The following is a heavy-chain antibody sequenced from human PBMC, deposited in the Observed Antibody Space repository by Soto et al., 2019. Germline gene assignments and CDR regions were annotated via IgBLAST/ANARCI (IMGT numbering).Heavy chain of an antibody. J-gene: IGHJ5*02. D-gene: IGHD2-2*01. CDR2: ISGSGGST. CDR1: GFTFSSYA. Sequence: SGGSLRLSCAASGFTFSSYAMSWVRQAPGKGLEWVSAISGSGGSTYYADSVKGRFTISRDNSKNTLYLQMNSLRAEDTAVYYCAKDGGERCSSTSCLNWFDPWGQGTLVTVSS. CDR3: AKDGGERCSSTSCLNWFDP. V-gene: IGHV3-23*01.